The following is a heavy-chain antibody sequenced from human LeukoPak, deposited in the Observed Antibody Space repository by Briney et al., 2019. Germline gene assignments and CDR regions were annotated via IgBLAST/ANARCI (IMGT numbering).Heavy chain of an antibody. V-gene: IGHV4-34*01. CDR1: GGSFSGYY. CDR2: INHSGST. J-gene: IGHJ6*03. Sequence: SETLSLTCAVYGGSFSGYYWSWIRQPPGKGLEWIGEINHSGSTNYDPSLKSRVTISVDTSKNRFSLKLSSVTAADTAVYYCARDIYYYYYMDVWGKGTTVTVSS. CDR3: ARDIYYYYYMDV.